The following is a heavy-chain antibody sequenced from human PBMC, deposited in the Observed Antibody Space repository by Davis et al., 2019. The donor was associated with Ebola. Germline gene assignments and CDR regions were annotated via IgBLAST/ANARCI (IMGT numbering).Heavy chain of an antibody. D-gene: IGHD4-17*01. J-gene: IGHJ5*02. CDR2: MNPKSSNT. CDR3: ARVFYGDYRFDP. CDR1: GYTFTSYD. Sequence: AASVKVSCKASGYTFTSYDINWVRQATGQGLEWMGWMNPKSSNTGYAQRFQGRVTMTRNTSISTAYMELSGLRSEDTAVYYCARVFYGDYRFDPWGQGTLVTVSS. V-gene: IGHV1-8*01.